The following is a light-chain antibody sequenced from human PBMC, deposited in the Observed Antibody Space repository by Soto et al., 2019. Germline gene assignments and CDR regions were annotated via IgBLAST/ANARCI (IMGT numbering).Light chain of an antibody. V-gene: IGLV2-14*03. J-gene: IGLJ2*01. CDR3: TSWTTSTTMI. Sequence: QSVLTQPASVYGSPGQWITISCTGTSSDIGAYNFVSWYQQHPGKAPKLMLYDVNIRPSGVSNRFSGSKSGNTASLTISGLQAEDEADYYCTSWTTSTTMIFGGGTKVTVL. CDR2: DVN. CDR1: SSDIGAYNF.